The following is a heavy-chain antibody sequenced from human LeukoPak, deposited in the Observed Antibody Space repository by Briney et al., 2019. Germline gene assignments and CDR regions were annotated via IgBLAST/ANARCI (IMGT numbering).Heavy chain of an antibody. CDR1: GFTFSDYY. CDR3: AREGFTIFGVVNYYYYGMDV. CDR2: ISSSGSTI. D-gene: IGHD3-3*01. Sequence: GSLRLSCAASGFTFSDYYMSWIRQAPGKGLEWISYISSSGSTIYYVDSVKGRFTISRDNAKNSLYLQMNSLRAEDTAVYYCAREGFTIFGVVNYYYYGMDVWGQGTTVTVSS. V-gene: IGHV3-11*01. J-gene: IGHJ6*02.